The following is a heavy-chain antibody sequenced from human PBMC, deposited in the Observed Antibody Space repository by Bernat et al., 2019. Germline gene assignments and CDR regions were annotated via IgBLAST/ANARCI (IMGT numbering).Heavy chain of an antibody. CDR1: GFTFSSYA. D-gene: IGHD4-11*01. J-gene: IGHJ6*02. CDR2: ISGSGGST. CDR3: AKVTGYYYYYGMDV. V-gene: IGHV3-23*01. Sequence: EVQLLESGGGLVQPGGSLRLSCAASGFTFSSYAMSWVRQAPGKGLEWVSAISGSGGSTYYADSVKGRFTISRDNSKNKLYLQMNSLRAEDTAVYYCAKVTGYYYYYGMDVWGQGTTVTVSS.